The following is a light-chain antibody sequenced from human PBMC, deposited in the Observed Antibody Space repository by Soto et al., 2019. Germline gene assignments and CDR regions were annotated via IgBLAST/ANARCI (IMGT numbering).Light chain of an antibody. CDR2: EVS. CDR1: SSDVGGYNY. V-gene: IGLV2-14*01. J-gene: IGLJ1*01. Sequence: QSVLTQPASVSGSPGQSITISCTGTSSDVGGYNYVSWYQQHPGKAPNLMIYEVSNRPSGVSNRFSGSKSGNTASLTISGLQAEDEADYFCNSYGSTSTRYVFGTGTKVTVL. CDR3: NSYGSTSTRYV.